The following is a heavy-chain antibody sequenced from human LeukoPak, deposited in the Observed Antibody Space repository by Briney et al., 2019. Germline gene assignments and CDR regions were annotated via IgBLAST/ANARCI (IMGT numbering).Heavy chain of an antibody. J-gene: IGHJ4*02. CDR2: ISGSGGST. CDR1: GFTFSSYA. V-gene: IGHV3-23*01. CDR3: AKDRRCSSTSCYKDY. D-gene: IGHD2-2*02. Sequence: PGGSLGLSCAASGFTFSSYAMSWVRQAPRKGLEWVSAISGSGGSTYYADSVKGRFTISRDNSKNTLYLQMNSLRAEDTAVYYCAKDRRCSSTSCYKDYWGQGTLVTASS.